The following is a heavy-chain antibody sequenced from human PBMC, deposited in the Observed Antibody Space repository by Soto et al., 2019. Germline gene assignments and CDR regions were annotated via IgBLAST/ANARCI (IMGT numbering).Heavy chain of an antibody. V-gene: IGHV3-7*01. CDR1: GFTFSSYW. CDR3: AINLGMHNFDY. D-gene: IGHD7-27*01. J-gene: IGHJ4*02. Sequence: PGGSLRLSCAASGFTFSSYWMSWVRQAPGKGLEWVANIKQDGSEKYYVDSVKGRFTISRDNAKNSLYLQMNSLRAEDTAVYYCAINLGMHNFDYWGQGTLVTVSS. CDR2: IKQDGSEK.